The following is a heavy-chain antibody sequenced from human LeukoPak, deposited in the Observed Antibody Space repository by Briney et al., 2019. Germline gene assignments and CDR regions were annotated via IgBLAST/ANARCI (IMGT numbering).Heavy chain of an antibody. CDR3: ARTAIGVRNDY. CDR2: INHSGST. CDR1: GDSISYYY. D-gene: IGHD2-21*02. Sequence: SETLSLTCTVSGDSISYYYWSWIRQPPGKGLEWIGEINHSGSTNYNPSLKSRVTISVDTSKNQFSLKLSSVTAADTAVYYCARTAIGVRNDYWGQGTLVTVSS. J-gene: IGHJ4*02. V-gene: IGHV4-34*01.